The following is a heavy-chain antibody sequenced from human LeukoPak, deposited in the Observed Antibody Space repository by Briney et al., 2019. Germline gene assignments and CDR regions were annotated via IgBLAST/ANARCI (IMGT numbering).Heavy chain of an antibody. V-gene: IGHV4-39*01. CDR3: ARQRNYYDSSGYYTTYAFDI. J-gene: IGHJ3*02. CDR2: IYYSGST. Sequence: PSETLSLTCTVSGGSISSSSYSWGWLRQPPGKGLEWIVSIYYSGSTYYNPSLKSRVTISVDTSKNQFSLKLSSVTAADTAVYYCARQRNYYDSSGYYTTYAFDIWGQGTMVTVSS. D-gene: IGHD3-22*01. CDR1: GGSISSSSYS.